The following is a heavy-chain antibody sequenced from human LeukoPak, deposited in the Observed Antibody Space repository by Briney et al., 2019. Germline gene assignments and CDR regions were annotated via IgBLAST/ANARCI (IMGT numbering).Heavy chain of an antibody. Sequence: GGSLRLSCAASGFTFSSYSMNWVRQAPGKGLEWVSSISSSSSYIYYADSVKGRFTISRDNAKKSLYLQMNSLRAEDTAVYYCARAGGSYQVFDYWGQGTLVTVSS. V-gene: IGHV3-21*01. J-gene: IGHJ4*02. CDR1: GFTFSSYS. CDR2: ISSSSSYI. CDR3: ARAGGSYQVFDY. D-gene: IGHD1-26*01.